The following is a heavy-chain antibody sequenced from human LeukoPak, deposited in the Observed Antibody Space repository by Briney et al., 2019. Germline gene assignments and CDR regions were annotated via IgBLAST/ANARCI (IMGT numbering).Heavy chain of an antibody. D-gene: IGHD7-27*01. V-gene: IGHV1-24*01. CDR2: FYPEEGET. J-gene: IGHJ4*02. Sequence: GASVTVSCKVSGYTLTELSMHWVRQAPGKGLEWMGGFYPEEGETIYAQKSQGRVTMTEATSTDTAYMELSSLRSEDTAVYYCATDVTGDRLYFDYWGQGTLVTVSS. CDR3: ATDVTGDRLYFDY. CDR1: GYTLTELS.